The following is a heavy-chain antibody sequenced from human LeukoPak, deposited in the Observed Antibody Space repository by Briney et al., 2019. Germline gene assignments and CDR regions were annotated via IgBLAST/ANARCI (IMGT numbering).Heavy chain of an antibody. CDR2: IYPGDSDT. Sequence: GESLQISCKGSGYSFTSYWIGCVRQLPGKGLEWMGIIYPGDSDTRYSPSFQGQVTISADKSISTAYLQWSSLKASDTAMYYCARVGGSFPKYNWFDPWGQGTLVTVSS. D-gene: IGHD1-26*01. V-gene: IGHV5-51*01. CDR3: ARVGGSFPKYNWFDP. CDR1: GYSFTSYW. J-gene: IGHJ5*02.